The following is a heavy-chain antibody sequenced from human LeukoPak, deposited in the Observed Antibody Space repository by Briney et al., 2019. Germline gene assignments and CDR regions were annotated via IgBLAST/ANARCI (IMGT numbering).Heavy chain of an antibody. Sequence: PSETLSLTCAVYGGSFSGYYRSWIRQPPGKGLEWIGEINHSGSTNYNPSLKSRVTISVDTSKNQFSLKLSSVTAADTAVYYCARGWGSGWYLHWGQGTLVTVSS. CDR3: ARGWGSGWYLH. CDR2: INHSGST. V-gene: IGHV4-34*01. J-gene: IGHJ4*02. CDR1: GGSFSGYY. D-gene: IGHD6-19*01.